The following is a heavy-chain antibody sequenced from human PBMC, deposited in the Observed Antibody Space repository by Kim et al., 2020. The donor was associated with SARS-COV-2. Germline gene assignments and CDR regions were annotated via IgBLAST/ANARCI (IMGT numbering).Heavy chain of an antibody. Sequence: GGSLRLSCLAPGFTFDTYAMSWVRQAPGKGLEWVSVITGNGINKFFADSVRGRFTISRDNSKNTLFLQMNSLRDEDTALYYCAKMVVMDGYNYYYYYGMDVWGQGTTVTVSS. CDR2: ITGNGINK. CDR1: GFTFDTYA. D-gene: IGHD3-22*01. V-gene: IGHV3-23*01. J-gene: IGHJ6*02. CDR3: AKMVVMDGYNYYYYYGMDV.